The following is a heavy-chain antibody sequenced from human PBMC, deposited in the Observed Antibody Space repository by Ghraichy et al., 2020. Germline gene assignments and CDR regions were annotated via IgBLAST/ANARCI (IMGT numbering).Heavy chain of an antibody. J-gene: IGHJ5*02. V-gene: IGHV3-23*01. CDR2: ISGCDGST. CDR3: AKNPFSVSYRYFDR. Sequence: GGSLRLSCAASGFTFNSYAISWVCNPPGQGQELVSVISGCDGSTSYADSLKGLFTISTDNSENTLYLLMNSLRAEDTAVYYCAKNPFSVSYRYFDRWGQGTLVTVSS. D-gene: IGHD1-26*01. CDR1: GFTFNSYA.